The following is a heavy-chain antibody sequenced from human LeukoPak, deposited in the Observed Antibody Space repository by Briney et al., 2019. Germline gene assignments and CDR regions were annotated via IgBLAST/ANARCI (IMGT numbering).Heavy chain of an antibody. CDR1: GYTFTSYD. D-gene: IGHD1-26*01. CDR2: MNPNSGNT. Sequence: ASVKVSCKASGYTFTSYDINWVRQATGQGLEWMGWMNPNSGNTGYAQKFQGRVTMTRNTSISTAYMELSSLRSEDTAVYYCATVKQSSGSYVGAAFDIWGQGTMVTVSS. CDR3: ATVKQSSGSYVGAAFDI. J-gene: IGHJ3*02. V-gene: IGHV1-8*01.